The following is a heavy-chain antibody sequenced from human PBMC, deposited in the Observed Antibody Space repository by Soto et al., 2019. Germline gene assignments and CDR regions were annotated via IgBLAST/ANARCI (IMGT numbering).Heavy chain of an antibody. Sequence: GGSLRLSCAAAGFTLSSYAIHWVRQAPGKGLEWVAVISYDGSNKYYADSVKGRFTISRDNSKNTLYLQMNSLRAEDTAVYYCAIFGVVGSYYYGMDVWGQGTTVTVSS. CDR2: ISYDGSNK. CDR1: GFTLSSYA. V-gene: IGHV3-30-3*01. CDR3: AIFGVVGSYYYGMDV. D-gene: IGHD3-3*01. J-gene: IGHJ6*02.